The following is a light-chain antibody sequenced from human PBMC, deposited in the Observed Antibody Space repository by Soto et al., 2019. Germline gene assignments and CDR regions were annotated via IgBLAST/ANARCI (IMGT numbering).Light chain of an antibody. Sequence: DIQMTQSPSTLAASVGDRVTITCRASQSISIWLAWYQQKSGRAPKVLIYDVSTLESGVPSRFSGSGSGTEFTLTISGLQPDDFATYYCQHYNSYSSWTFGQGTKVEIK. CDR2: DVS. CDR3: QHYNSYSSWT. CDR1: QSISIW. V-gene: IGKV1-5*01. J-gene: IGKJ1*01.